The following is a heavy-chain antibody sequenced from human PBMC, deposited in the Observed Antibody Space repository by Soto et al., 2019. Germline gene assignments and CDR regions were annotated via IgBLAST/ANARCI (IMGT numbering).Heavy chain of an antibody. CDR1: GGSISSYY. CDR2: IYTSGST. Sequence: PSETLSLTCTVSGGSISSYYWSWIRQPAGKGLEWIGRIYTSGSTNYNPSLKSRVTMSVDTSKNQFSLKLSSVTAADTAVYYCARVGKLELQGGAFDIWGQGTMVTVPS. V-gene: IGHV4-4*07. J-gene: IGHJ3*02. D-gene: IGHD1-7*01. CDR3: ARVGKLELQGGAFDI.